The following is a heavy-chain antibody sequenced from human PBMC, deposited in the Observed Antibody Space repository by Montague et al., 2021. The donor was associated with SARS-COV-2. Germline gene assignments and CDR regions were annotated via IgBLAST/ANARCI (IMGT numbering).Heavy chain of an antibody. CDR2: ISYTGST. CDR3: ARQYYYDNNGFPAYDY. Sequence: SETLSLTCTVSGGSISSSSHYWGWLRQPPGRGLQWIGGISYTGSTYYNPSLKSRVTISRDTSKNQFSLKLSSVTAADTAVYYCARQYYYDNNGFPAYDYWGRGTPVTVSS. J-gene: IGHJ4*02. CDR1: GGSISSSSHY. D-gene: IGHD3-22*01. V-gene: IGHV4-39*01.